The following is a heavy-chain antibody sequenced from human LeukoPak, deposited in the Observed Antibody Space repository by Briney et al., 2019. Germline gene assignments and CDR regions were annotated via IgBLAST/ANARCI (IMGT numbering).Heavy chain of an antibody. J-gene: IGHJ4*02. CDR3: AREGSGWYLFDY. Sequence: PGGSLRLSCAASGFTFSDYYMSWIRQAPGKGLEWVSYISSSSSYTNYADSVKGRFTISRDNAKNSLYLQMNSLRAEDTAFYYCAREGSGWYLFDYWGQGTLVTVSS. CDR2: ISSSSSYT. D-gene: IGHD6-19*01. V-gene: IGHV3-11*06. CDR1: GFTFSDYY.